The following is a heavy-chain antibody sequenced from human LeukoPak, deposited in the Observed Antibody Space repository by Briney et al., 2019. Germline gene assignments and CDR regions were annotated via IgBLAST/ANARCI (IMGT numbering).Heavy chain of an antibody. Sequence: GRSLRLSCAASGFTFSNYGMHWVRQAPGKGLEWVAVISYEGSDKYYADSVKGRFTISRDNAKNSLFLQMNSLRAEDTAVYYCARENLNGLDVWGQGTTVTVSS. CDR3: ARENLNGLDV. CDR2: ISYEGSDK. CDR1: GFTFSNYG. V-gene: IGHV3-30*03. J-gene: IGHJ6*02.